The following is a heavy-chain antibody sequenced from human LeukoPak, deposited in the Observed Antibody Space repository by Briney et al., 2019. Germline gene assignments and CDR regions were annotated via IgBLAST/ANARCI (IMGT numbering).Heavy chain of an antibody. J-gene: IGHJ6*03. D-gene: IGHD6-13*01. Sequence: SETLSLTCTVSGGSISSSSYYWGWIRQPPGKGLEWIGSIYYSGSTYYNPSLKSRVTISVDTSKNQFSLKLSSVTAADTAVYYCARTLGLIAAAGTQPGFDYYYYYMDVWGKGTTVTVSS. CDR1: GGSISSSSYY. CDR3: ARTLGLIAAAGTQPGFDYYYYYMDV. CDR2: IYYSGST. V-gene: IGHV4-39*01.